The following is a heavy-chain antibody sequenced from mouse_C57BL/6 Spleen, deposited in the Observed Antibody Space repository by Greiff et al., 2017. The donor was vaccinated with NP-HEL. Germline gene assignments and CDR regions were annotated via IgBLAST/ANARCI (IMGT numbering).Heavy chain of an antibody. V-gene: IGHV10-1*01. CDR1: GFSFNTYA. CDR3: VRLSSYNWYFDV. Sequence: DVKLQESGGGLVQPKGSLKLSCAASGFSFNTYAMNWVRQAPGKGLEWVARIRSKSNNYATYYADSVKDRFTISRDDSESMLYLQMNNLKTEDTAMYYCVRLSSYNWYFDVWGTGTTVTVSS. D-gene: IGHD1-1*01. CDR2: IRSKSNNYAT. J-gene: IGHJ1*03.